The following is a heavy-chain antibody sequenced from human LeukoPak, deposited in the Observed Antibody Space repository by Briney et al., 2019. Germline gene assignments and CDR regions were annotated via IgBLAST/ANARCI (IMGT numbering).Heavy chain of an antibody. CDR1: XXXFSSYS. Sequence: GGSLRXSXXAXXXXFSSYSMNWVRQAPGKGLEWVSSISSSSSYIYYADSVKGRFTISRDNAKNSLYLQMNSLRAEDTAVYYCARGGDILTGYYTDYWGQGTLVTVSS. J-gene: IGHJ4*02. CDR3: ARGGDILTGYYTDY. V-gene: IGHV3-21*01. D-gene: IGHD3-9*01. CDR2: ISSSSSYI.